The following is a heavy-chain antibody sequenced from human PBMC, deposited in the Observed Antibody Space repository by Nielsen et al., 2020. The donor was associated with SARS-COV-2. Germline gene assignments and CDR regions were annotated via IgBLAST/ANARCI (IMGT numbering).Heavy chain of an antibody. CDR2: INPNSGVT. CDR3: ARDSTMVRGVMVY. D-gene: IGHD3-10*01. Sequence: ASVKVSCKASGYSFIGYYLHWVRQAPGQGLEWVGWINPNSGVTNYAQKLQGRVTMTTDTSTSTAYMELRSLRSDDTAVYYCARDSTMVRGVMVYWGQGTLVTVSS. V-gene: IGHV1-2*02. CDR1: GYSFIGYY. J-gene: IGHJ4*02.